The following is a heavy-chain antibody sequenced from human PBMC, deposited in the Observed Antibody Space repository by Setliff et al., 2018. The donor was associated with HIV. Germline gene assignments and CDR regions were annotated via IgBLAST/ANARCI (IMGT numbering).Heavy chain of an antibody. V-gene: IGHV1-2*06. CDR2: INPNSGDT. Sequence: AASVKVSCKASGYTFTGYFIHWVRQAPGQGLEWVGRINPNSGDTNFAQRFQGRITMTRDTSISTAYLDLNRLRSDDTAVYYCAREYDVLTGYYISAFDIWGQGTMVTV. D-gene: IGHD3-9*01. J-gene: IGHJ3*02. CDR1: GYTFTGYF. CDR3: AREYDVLTGYYISAFDI.